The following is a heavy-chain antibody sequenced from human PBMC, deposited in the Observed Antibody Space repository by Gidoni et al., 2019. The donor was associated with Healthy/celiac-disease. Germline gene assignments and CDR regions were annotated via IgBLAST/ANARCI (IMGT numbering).Heavy chain of an antibody. V-gene: IGHV3-33*01. D-gene: IGHD4-17*01. CDR3: ARGRGGYGDYPYYFDY. CDR2: IWYDGSNK. J-gene: IGHJ4*02. Sequence: QVQLVESGGGVVQPGRSLRPSCAASGFTFSSYGMHWVRQAPGKGLEWVAVIWYDGSNKYYADSVKGRFTISRDNSKNTLYLQMNSLRAEDTAVYYCARGRGGYGDYPYYFDYWGQGTLVTVSS. CDR1: GFTFSSYG.